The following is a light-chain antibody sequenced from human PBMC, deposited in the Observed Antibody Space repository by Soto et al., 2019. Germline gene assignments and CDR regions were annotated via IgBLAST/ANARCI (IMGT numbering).Light chain of an antibody. V-gene: IGLV2-14*01. CDR1: SSDVADYNY. J-gene: IGLJ2*01. CDR2: EVS. Sequence: QSVLTQPASVSGSPGQSITISCTGTSSDVADYNYVSWYQQHPGKAPKLMIYEVSNRPSGVSNRFSGSKSGNTASLTISGLQEEDEADYYCSSYTSSSTLVVFGGGTKLTVL. CDR3: SSYTSSSTLVV.